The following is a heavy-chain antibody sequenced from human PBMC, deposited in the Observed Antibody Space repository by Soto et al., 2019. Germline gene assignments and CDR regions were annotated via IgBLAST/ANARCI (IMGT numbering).Heavy chain of an antibody. CDR3: ARTYYYGWGIFNWFDP. V-gene: IGHV4-34*01. CDR2: INHSGST. D-gene: IGHD3-10*01. J-gene: IGHJ5*02. CDR1: GGSFSGYY. Sequence: PSETLSLTCAVYGGSFSGYYWSWIRQPPGKGLEWIGEINHSGSTNYNPSLKSRVTISVDTSKNQFSLKRSSVTAADTAVYYCARTYYYGWGIFNWFDPWGQGTLVTVSS.